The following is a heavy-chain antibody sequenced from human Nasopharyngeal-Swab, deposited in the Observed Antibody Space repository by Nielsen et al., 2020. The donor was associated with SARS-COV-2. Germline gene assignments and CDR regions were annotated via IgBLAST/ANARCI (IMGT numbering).Heavy chain of an antibody. Sequence: SETLSLTCTVSGGSISSYYWSWIRQFPGKGLEWIVYIYYSGSTNYNPPLKSRLTISVDTSKNQFSLQLNSVTAADTAVYYCARSSEGSSYGVPYYFYYWGKGTLVTVSS. CDR3: ARSSEGSSYGVPYYFYY. J-gene: IGHJ4*02. V-gene: IGHV4-59*13. CDR2: IYYSGST. CDR1: GGSISSYY. D-gene: IGHD5-18*01.